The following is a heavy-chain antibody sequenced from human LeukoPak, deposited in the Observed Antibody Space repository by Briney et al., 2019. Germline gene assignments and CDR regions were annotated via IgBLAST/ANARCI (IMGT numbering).Heavy chain of an antibody. CDR1: GFIFDDFG. J-gene: IGHJ4*02. V-gene: IGHV3-30*02. D-gene: IGHD3-16*02. CDR3: AKGKSFYFDY. CDR2: IKYDGSNE. Sequence: GGSLRLSCVASGFIFDDFGMGWVRQAPGKGLEWVAFIKYDGSNEYYADSVKGRFTFSRDNSKNTLYLQMNSLRAEDTAIYYCAKGKSFYFDYWGQGTLVTVSS.